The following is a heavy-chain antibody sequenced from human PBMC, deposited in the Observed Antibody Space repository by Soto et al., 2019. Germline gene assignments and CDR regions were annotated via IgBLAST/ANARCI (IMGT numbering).Heavy chain of an antibody. J-gene: IGHJ5*01. CDR2: MNPNSGNT. V-gene: IGHV1-8*02. Sequence: ASVKVSCKASGYTFTSYAMHWVRQATGQGLEWMGWMNPNSGNTVYAQRFQGRVTMTRNTSISTAYMELSSLRSEDTAVYYCARERNWFDSWGQGTLVTVSS. CDR1: GYTFTSYA. CDR3: ARERNWFDS.